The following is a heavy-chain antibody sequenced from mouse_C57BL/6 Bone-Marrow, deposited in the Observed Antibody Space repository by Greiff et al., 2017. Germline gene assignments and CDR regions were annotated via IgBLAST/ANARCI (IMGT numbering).Heavy chain of an antibody. J-gene: IGHJ2*01. V-gene: IGHV15-2*01. CDR2: ILPSIGRT. D-gene: IGHD1-1*01. CDR3: ARGGLYYGSRRFDY. CDR1: DSEVFPIAY. Sequence: QVQLQQSGSELRSPGSSVKLSCKDFDSEVFPIAYMSWVRQKPGHGFEWIGGILPSIGRTIYGEKFEDKATLDEDTLSNTAYLELNSLTSEDSAIYYGARGGLYYGSRRFDYWGQGTTLPVSS.